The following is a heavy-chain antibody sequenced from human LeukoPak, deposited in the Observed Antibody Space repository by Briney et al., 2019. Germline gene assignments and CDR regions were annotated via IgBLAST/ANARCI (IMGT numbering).Heavy chain of an antibody. V-gene: IGHV4-39*01. J-gene: IGHJ4*02. Sequence: SGTLSLTCSVSGGSISSTDYYWVWIRQPPGKGLEWIGSLYYSGSTYYNPSLKSRVTISVDTSKNQFSLKVSSVTAADTAIYYCASLRRLGTNYFDSWGQGTLVTVSS. CDR1: GGSISSTDYY. D-gene: IGHD1-14*01. CDR2: LYYSGST. CDR3: ASLRRLGTNYFDS.